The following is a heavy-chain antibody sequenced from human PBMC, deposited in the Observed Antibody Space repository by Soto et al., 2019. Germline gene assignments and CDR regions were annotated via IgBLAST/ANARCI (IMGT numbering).Heavy chain of an antibody. CDR2: INPSGGST. CDR1: GYTFTSYY. V-gene: IGHV1-46*03. Sequence: GASVKVSCKASGYTFTSYYMHWVRQAPGQGLEWMGIINPSGGSTSYAQKFQGRVTMTRDTSTSTVYMELSSLRSEDTAVYYCASSIAVAGKGFDPWGQGTLVTVSS. J-gene: IGHJ5*02. D-gene: IGHD6-19*01. CDR3: ASSIAVAGKGFDP.